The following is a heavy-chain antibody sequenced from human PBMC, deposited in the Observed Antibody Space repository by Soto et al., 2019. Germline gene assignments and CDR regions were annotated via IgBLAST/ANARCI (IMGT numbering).Heavy chain of an antibody. D-gene: IGHD6-19*01. V-gene: IGHV3-74*01. CDR3: ARDLRVAVPDYYGMDV. Sequence: EVQLVESGGGLVQPGGSLRLSCAASGFTFSTHWMHWVRQAPGKGLVWVSCIISDGSTTNYADSVKGRFTISRDNAKKTLYLQMNSLRAEDTAVYYCARDLRVAVPDYYGMDVWGQGTTVTVSS. CDR1: GFTFSTHW. CDR2: IISDGSTT. J-gene: IGHJ6*02.